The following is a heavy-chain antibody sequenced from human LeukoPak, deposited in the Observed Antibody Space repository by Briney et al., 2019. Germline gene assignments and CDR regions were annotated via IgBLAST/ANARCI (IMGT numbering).Heavy chain of an antibody. V-gene: IGHV3-11*04. CDR2: ISSSGSTI. D-gene: IGHD3-22*01. Sequence: NTGGSLRLSCAASGFTFSDYYMSWIRQAPGKGLEWVSYISSSGSTIYYADSVKGRFTISRDNAKNSLYLQMNSLRAEDTAVYYCARFTMIVVVPPDYWGQGTLVTVSS. CDR1: GFTFSDYY. CDR3: ARFTMIVVVPPDY. J-gene: IGHJ4*02.